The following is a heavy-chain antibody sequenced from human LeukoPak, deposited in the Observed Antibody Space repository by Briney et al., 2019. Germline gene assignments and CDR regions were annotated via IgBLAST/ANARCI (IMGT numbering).Heavy chain of an antibody. Sequence: ASVKVSCKASGYTFTSYYIHWVRQAPGQGLEWMGIISPSGGSTTYAQKFQGRVTMTRDTSTSTDYMELRSLRSEDTAVYYCARATNPVVTPSYFDYWGQGSLVTVSS. D-gene: IGHD4-23*01. V-gene: IGHV1-46*01. J-gene: IGHJ4*02. CDR3: ARATNPVVTPSYFDY. CDR1: GYTFTSYY. CDR2: ISPSGGST.